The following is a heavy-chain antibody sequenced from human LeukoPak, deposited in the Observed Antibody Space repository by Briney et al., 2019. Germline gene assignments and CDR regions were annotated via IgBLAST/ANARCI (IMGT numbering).Heavy chain of an antibody. Sequence: PSQTLSLTCAVSGGSISSGGYSWSWIRQPPGEGLEWIGYIYHSGSTYYNPSLKSRVTISVDRSKNQFSLKLSSVTAADTAVYYCARAPYYGTNWFDPWGQGTLVTVSS. CDR2: IYHSGST. V-gene: IGHV4-30-2*01. CDR3: ARAPYYGTNWFDP. CDR1: GGSISSGGYS. D-gene: IGHD1-26*01. J-gene: IGHJ5*02.